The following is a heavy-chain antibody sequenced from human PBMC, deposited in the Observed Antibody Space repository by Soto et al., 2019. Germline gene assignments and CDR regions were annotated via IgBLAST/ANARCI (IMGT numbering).Heavy chain of an antibody. CDR3: ARVWNMDV. J-gene: IGHJ6*03. CDR1: GFCISRCA. Sequence: RSRRLSCAAAGFCISRCAMCWVRQAPGKGLEWVSAISGSGGSTYYADSVKGRFTISRDNTKNSLYLEMNSLRAEDSAVYYCARVWNMDVWGKGTTVTVSS. D-gene: IGHD1-1*01. V-gene: IGHV3-23*01. CDR2: ISGSGGST.